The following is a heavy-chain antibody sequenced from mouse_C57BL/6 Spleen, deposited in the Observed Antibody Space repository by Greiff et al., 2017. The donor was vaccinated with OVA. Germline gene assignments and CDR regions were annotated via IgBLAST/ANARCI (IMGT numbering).Heavy chain of an antibody. CDR2: IWGDGST. CDR1: GFSLTSYG. J-gene: IGHJ4*01. CDR3: AKPAATMITTLTYYAMDY. D-gene: IGHD2-4*01. V-gene: IGHV2-3*01. Sequence: VQRVESGPGLVAPSQSLSITCTVSGFSLTSYGVSWVRQPPGKGLEWLGVIWGDGSTNYHSALISRLSISKDNSKSQVFLKLNSLQTDDTATYYCAKPAATMITTLTYYAMDYWGQGTSVTVSS.